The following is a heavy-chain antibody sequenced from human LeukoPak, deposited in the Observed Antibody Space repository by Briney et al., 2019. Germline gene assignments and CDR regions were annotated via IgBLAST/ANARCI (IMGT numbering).Heavy chain of an antibody. V-gene: IGHV1-18*01. CDR3: ARAAPSAAGSYNYYYYYYMDV. Sequence: GASVKVSCKASGYTFTSYGISWVRQAPGQGLEWMGWISAYNGNTNYAQKLQGRVTMTTDTSTSTAYMELRSLRSDDTAVYYCARAAPSAAGSYNYYYYYYMDVWGKGTTVTVSS. J-gene: IGHJ6*03. D-gene: IGHD6-13*01. CDR1: GYTFTSYG. CDR2: ISAYNGNT.